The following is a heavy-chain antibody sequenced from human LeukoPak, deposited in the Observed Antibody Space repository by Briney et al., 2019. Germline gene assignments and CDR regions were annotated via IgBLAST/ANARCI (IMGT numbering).Heavy chain of an antibody. CDR2: IYYSGST. CDR1: GGSVSSGSYY. D-gene: IGHD5-18*01. CDR3: ARDLLQRGYSYGYYFDY. V-gene: IGHV4-61*01. Sequence: PSETLSLTCTVSGGSVSSGSYYWSWIRQPPGKGLEWIGYIYYSGSTNYNPSLKSRVTISVDTSKNQFSLKLSSVTAADTAVYYCARDLLQRGYSYGYYFDYWGQETLVTVSS. J-gene: IGHJ4*02.